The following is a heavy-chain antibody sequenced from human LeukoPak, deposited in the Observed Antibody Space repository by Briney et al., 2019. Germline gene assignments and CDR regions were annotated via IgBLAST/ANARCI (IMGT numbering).Heavy chain of an antibody. D-gene: IGHD3-16*01. J-gene: IGHJ4*02. CDR1: GFTFSSYA. CDR3: AKTYDYHHDY. Sequence: GGSLRLSCAASGFTFSSYAMHWVRQAPGKGLEWVAVISYDGSNKYYADSVKGRFTISRDNSKNTLYLQMNSLRAEDTAVYYCAKTYDYHHDYWGQGTLVTVSS. V-gene: IGHV3-30-3*01. CDR2: ISYDGSNK.